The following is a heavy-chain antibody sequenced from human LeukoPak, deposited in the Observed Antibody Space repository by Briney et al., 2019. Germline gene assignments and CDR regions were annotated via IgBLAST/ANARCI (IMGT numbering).Heavy chain of an antibody. CDR2: ISSSSSYI. CDR3: ASTLGYCSSTSCAKSDY. Sequence: GGSLRHSRAASGFTFSSYSMNWVRQAPGKGLEWVSSISSSSSYIYYADSVKGRFTISRDNAKNSLYLQMNSLRAEDTAVYYCASTLGYCSSTSCAKSDYWGQGTLVTVSS. J-gene: IGHJ4*02. V-gene: IGHV3-21*01. D-gene: IGHD2-2*01. CDR1: GFTFSSYS.